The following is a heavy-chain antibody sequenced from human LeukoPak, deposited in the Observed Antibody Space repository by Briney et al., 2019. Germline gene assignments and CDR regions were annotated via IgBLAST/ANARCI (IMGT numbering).Heavy chain of an antibody. Sequence: GASVTVSCKASGYTFTSYGMSWVRQVPGQGLEWMGWISAYNGNTNYAQKLQGRVTITTDTSSSTAYMELRSLRSDDTAVYYCAREGVKYYYDSSGSEFDYWGQGTLVTVSS. CDR1: GYTFTSYG. V-gene: IGHV1-18*01. D-gene: IGHD3-22*01. CDR3: AREGVKYYYDSSGSEFDY. J-gene: IGHJ4*02. CDR2: ISAYNGNT.